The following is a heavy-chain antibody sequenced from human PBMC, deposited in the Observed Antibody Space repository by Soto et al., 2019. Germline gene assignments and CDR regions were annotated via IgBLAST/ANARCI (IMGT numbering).Heavy chain of an antibody. CDR3: ARVRSSSGWYFDYYCGMDV. D-gene: IGHD6-19*01. V-gene: IGHV1-46*01. CDR2: INPSGGST. J-gene: IGHJ6*02. CDR1: GYTFTSYY. Sequence: QVQLVQSGAEVKKPGASVKVSCKASGYTFTSYYMHWVRQAPGQGLEWMGIINPSGGSTSYAQKFQGRVTMTRDTSTSTVYMELSSLRSEDTAVYYCARVRSSSGWYFDYYCGMDVWGQGTTVTVSS.